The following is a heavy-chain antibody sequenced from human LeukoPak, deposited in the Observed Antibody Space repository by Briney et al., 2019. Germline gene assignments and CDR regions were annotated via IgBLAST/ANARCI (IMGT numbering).Heavy chain of an antibody. J-gene: IGHJ3*02. V-gene: IGHV3-11*01. CDR2: ISSSGSTI. D-gene: IGHD3-10*01. CDR1: GFTFSDYY. CDR3: AGFGEFLDAFDI. Sequence: GGSLRLSCAASGFTFSDYYMSWIRQAPWNGLDLVSYISSSGSTIYYADSVKGRFTISRDNTKNSLYLQMNSLRAEDTAVYYCAGFGEFLDAFDIWGQGTMVTVSS.